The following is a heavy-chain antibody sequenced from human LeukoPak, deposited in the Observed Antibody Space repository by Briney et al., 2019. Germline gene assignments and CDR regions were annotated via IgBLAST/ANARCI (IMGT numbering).Heavy chain of an antibody. Sequence: ASVKVSCKASGYTFTSYWIGWVRQMPGKGLEWMGIIYPGDSDTRYSPSFQGQVTISADKSISTAYLQWSSLKASDTAMYYCAVPIRGYSGYDLDYFDYWGQGTLVTVSS. J-gene: IGHJ4*02. D-gene: IGHD5-12*01. CDR2: IYPGDSDT. V-gene: IGHV5-51*01. CDR3: AVPIRGYSGYDLDYFDY. CDR1: GYTFTSYW.